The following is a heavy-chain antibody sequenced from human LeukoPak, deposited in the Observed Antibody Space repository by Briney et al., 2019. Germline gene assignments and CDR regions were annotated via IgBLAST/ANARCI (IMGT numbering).Heavy chain of an antibody. V-gene: IGHV4-4*02. Sequence: PSGTLSLTCAVSGGSISSSNWWSWVRQPPGKGLEWIGEIYHSGSTNYNPSLKSRVTISVDKSKNQFSLKLSSVTAADTAVYYCARAGSSSWYSSLGYYYYYMDVWGKGTTVTISS. CDR2: IYHSGST. D-gene: IGHD6-13*01. CDR3: ARAGSSSWYSSLGYYYYYMDV. CDR1: GGSISSSNW. J-gene: IGHJ6*03.